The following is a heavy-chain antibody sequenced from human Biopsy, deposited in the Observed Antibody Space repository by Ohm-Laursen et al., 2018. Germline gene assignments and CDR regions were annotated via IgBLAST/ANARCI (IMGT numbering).Heavy chain of an antibody. CDR1: GGSISNNNYY. V-gene: IGHV4-39*01. CDR2: IFYRGST. Sequence: PPGTLSLTCTVSGGSISNNNYYWGWIRQPPGKGLEWIGSIFYRGSTHYKPSLKSRVNISVDTPKNQFSLKLNSVTAADTAVYYCARDYDTSGYYYVSWGQGTLVTVSS. CDR3: ARDYDTSGYYYVS. D-gene: IGHD3-22*01. J-gene: IGHJ5*02.